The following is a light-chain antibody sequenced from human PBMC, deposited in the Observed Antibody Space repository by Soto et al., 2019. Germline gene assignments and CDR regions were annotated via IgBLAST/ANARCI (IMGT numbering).Light chain of an antibody. V-gene: IGLV2-14*01. CDR3: SSYTSNSPYV. Sequence: QSALTQPASVSGSPGQSITISCTGTSSDVGAYNYVSWYQQHPGKAPKLMIYDVNNRPSGVSNRFSGSKSGNTASMTISGLQAEDEADYYCSSYTSNSPYVFGTGTKVTVL. J-gene: IGLJ1*01. CDR1: SSDVGAYNY. CDR2: DVN.